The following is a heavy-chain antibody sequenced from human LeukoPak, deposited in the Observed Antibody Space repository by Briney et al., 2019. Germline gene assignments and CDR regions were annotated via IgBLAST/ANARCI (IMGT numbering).Heavy chain of an antibody. CDR3: ASCRLGYCSGGSCYDGYYMDV. CDR2: ISGSGGST. J-gene: IGHJ6*03. Sequence: PGGSPRLSCAASGFTFSGYAMSWVRQAPGKGLEWVSAISGSGGSTYYADSVKGRFTISRDNSKNTLYLQMNSLRAEDTAVYYCASCRLGYCSGGSCYDGYYMDVWGKGTTVTVSS. CDR1: GFTFSGYA. V-gene: IGHV3-23*01. D-gene: IGHD2-15*01.